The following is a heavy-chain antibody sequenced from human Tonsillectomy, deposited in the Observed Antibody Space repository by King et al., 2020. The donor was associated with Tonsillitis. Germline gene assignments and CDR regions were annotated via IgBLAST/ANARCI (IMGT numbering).Heavy chain of an antibody. J-gene: IGHJ3*02. CDR1: GFSFTNYW. CDR2: IYPRDSDT. CDR3: ARQLVGGGSDSDAFNI. Sequence: VQLVQSGAEVKKPGESLKISCKSSGFSFTNYWIGWVRQMPGKGLELMGIIYPRDSDTTYSPSFQGQVTISADKSISIIYLQWSSLKASDTAMYYCARQLVGGGSDSDAFNIWGQGTMVTVSS. V-gene: IGHV5-51*01. D-gene: IGHD1-26*01.